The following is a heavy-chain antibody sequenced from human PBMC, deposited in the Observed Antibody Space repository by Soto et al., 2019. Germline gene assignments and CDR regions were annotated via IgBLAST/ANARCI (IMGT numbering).Heavy chain of an antibody. J-gene: IGHJ4*02. CDR3: ARELERVFDY. V-gene: IGHV3-30*04. CDR1: GFTFSSYA. CDR2: IAYDGRNK. Sequence: QVQLVESGGGVVQPGRSLRLSFAASGFTFSSYAMHWVRQAPGKGLEWVAVIAYDGRNKYYADSVKGRFTISRDNSKHTLYLQMNSLRIEDTAVYYCARELERVFDYWGQGTLVTVSS. D-gene: IGHD1-1*01.